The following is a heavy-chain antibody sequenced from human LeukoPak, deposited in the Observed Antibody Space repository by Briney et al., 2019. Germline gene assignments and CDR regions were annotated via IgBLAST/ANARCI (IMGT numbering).Heavy chain of an antibody. Sequence: SGTLSLTCAVSGGSIFSSNWWSWVRQSPGKGLEWIGEIYHSGSTNYNPSLKSRVTIAVDKSKNQFSLKLNYVTAADTAVYYCVRGFGDPFDHCGQGTLVTVSS. CDR2: IYHSGST. CDR3: VRGFGDPFDH. J-gene: IGHJ4*02. D-gene: IGHD3-10*01. V-gene: IGHV4-4*02. CDR1: GGSIFSSNW.